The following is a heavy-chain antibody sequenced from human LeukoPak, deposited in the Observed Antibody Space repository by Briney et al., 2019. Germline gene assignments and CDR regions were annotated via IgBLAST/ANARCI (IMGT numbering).Heavy chain of an antibody. Sequence: GGSLRLSCAASGFTFSSYSMNWVRQAPGKGLEWVSSISSSSSYIYYADSVKGRFTISRDNAKNSLYLQMNGLRAEDTAVYYCAISGADAFDIWGQGTMVTVSS. D-gene: IGHD6-19*01. CDR2: ISSSSSYI. CDR1: GFTFSSYS. V-gene: IGHV3-21*01. J-gene: IGHJ3*02. CDR3: AISGADAFDI.